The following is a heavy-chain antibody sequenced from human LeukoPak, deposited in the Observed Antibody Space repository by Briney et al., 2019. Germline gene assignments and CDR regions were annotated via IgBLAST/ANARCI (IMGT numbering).Heavy chain of an antibody. V-gene: IGHV1-69*04. D-gene: IGHD6-13*01. J-gene: IGHJ5*02. Sequence: SVKVSCKASGGTFSSYAISWVRQAPGQGLEWMGRIIPILGIANYAQKFQGGVTITADKSTSTAYMELGSLRSEDTAVYYCARDLREGAAAGIWKEVWFDPWGQGTLVTVSS. CDR3: ARDLREGAAAGIWKEVWFDP. CDR1: GGTFSSYA. CDR2: IIPILGIA.